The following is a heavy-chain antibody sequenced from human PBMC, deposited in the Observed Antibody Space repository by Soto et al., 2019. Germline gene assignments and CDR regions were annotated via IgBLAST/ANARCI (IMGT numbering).Heavy chain of an antibody. D-gene: IGHD1-26*01. CDR2: ISVYNGNT. J-gene: IGHJ6*02. V-gene: IGHV1-58*01. Sequence: ASVKVSCKASGFTFTSSAVQWVRQARGQRLEWMGWISVYNGNTNYAQKFQGRVTITTDISTSTAYMELSSLRSEDTAVYYCARGTGGDGMDVWGQGTTVTVSS. CDR1: GFTFTSSA. CDR3: ARGTGGDGMDV.